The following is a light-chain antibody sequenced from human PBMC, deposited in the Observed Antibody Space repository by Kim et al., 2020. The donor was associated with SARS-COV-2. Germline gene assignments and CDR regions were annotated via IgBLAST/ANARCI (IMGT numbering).Light chain of an antibody. CDR1: HAYSSYG. CDR3: QTWGTAKVI. CDR2: FQGDGSH. J-gene: IGLJ2*01. Sequence: ASVRTTCTLRHAYSSYGIAWHQRQPATDPRYWMHFQGDGSHVKGDGIPDRFSGFISGDERYLIISSLQSEDEADYYCQTWGTAKVIFGGGTQLTVL. V-gene: IGLV4-69*01.